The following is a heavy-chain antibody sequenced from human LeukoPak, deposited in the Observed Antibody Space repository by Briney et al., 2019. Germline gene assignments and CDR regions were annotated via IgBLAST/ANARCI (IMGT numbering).Heavy chain of an antibody. CDR3: ARVGYCGGDCYPFDY. Sequence: PSETLSLTCAVYGGSFSGYYWSWIRQPPGKGLEWIGEINYSGSTNYNPSLKSRVTISVDTSRNSFSLELSSVTAADTAVYYCARVGYCGGDCYPFDYWGQGTLTTISS. V-gene: IGHV4-34*01. D-gene: IGHD2-21*02. J-gene: IGHJ4*02. CDR1: GGSFSGYY. CDR2: INYSGST.